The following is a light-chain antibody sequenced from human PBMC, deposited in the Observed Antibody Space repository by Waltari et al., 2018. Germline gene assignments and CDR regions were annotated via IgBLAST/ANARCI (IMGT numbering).Light chain of an antibody. J-gene: IGLJ3*02. CDR2: VFS. CDR3: ISYSSATPGKVV. CDR1: SSDVGGYNY. Sequence: SALTQPASVSGSLGQSITFSCTGTSSDVGGYNYVAWYQQHPGKAPKIMIHVFSNRPCGVSIRFSGSKSGNTASLTIAGLQADDEADYYCISYSSATPGKVVIGGGTKLTVL. V-gene: IGLV2-14*01.